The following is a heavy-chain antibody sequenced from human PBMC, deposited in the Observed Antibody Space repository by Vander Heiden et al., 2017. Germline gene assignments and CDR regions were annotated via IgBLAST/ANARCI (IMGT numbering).Heavy chain of an antibody. CDR1: GYSFTCYW. J-gene: IGHJ4*02. V-gene: IGHV5-51*01. Sequence: EAQLVHSGAEVKKPGESLKIACKGSGYSFTCYWIGWVRRLPGKGLEWMGIIYPGDSDTRYSPSFQGQVTISADKSIITAYLQWSSLKASDTAMYYCARQAYDSSGPDYWGQGTLVTVSS. CDR2: IYPGDSDT. D-gene: IGHD3-22*01. CDR3: ARQAYDSSGPDY.